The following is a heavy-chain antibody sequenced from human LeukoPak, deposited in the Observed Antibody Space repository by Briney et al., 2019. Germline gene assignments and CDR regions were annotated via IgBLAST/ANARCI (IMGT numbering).Heavy chain of an antibody. J-gene: IGHJ6*02. CDR1: GFTFGDYA. Sequence: GRSPRLSCTASGFTFGDYAMSWVRQAPGKGLEWVGFIRSKAYGGTTEYAASVKGRFTISRDDSKSIAYLQMNSLKTEDTAVYYCTRDGGAFYDILTGYYYYYYGMDVWGQGTAVTVSS. D-gene: IGHD3-9*01. V-gene: IGHV3-49*04. CDR2: IRSKAYGGTT. CDR3: TRDGGAFYDILTGYYYYYYGMDV.